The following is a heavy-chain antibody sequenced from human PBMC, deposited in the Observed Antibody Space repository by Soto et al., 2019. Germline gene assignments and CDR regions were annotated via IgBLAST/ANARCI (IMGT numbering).Heavy chain of an antibody. Sequence: GVPVEIARTASRYSVTIYVVGLLLQTTGQGLEWMGWMNPGSGDTGYAQKFQGRVTMTRDISIATAYMELSSLRSDDTAIYYCARMETFGSLNWLDPWGQGTQVTVSS. J-gene: IGHJ5*02. CDR3: ARMETFGSLNWLDP. CDR2: MNPGSGDT. D-gene: IGHD3-16*01. CDR1: RYSVTIYV. V-gene: IGHV1-8*01.